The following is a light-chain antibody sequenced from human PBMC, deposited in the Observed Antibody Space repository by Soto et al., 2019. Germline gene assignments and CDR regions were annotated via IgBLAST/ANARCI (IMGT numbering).Light chain of an antibody. V-gene: IGKV1-8*01. CDR2: AAS. CDR1: QGISSY. J-gene: IGKJ2*01. CDR3: QQYNNFPYT. Sequence: TRMTQSPSSLSTSTGDRVTITCRASQGISSYLAWYQQKSGKAPKLLIYAASTLQSGVPSRFSGSGSGTDFTLTISSLQSEDFATYYCQQYNNFPYTFGQGTKLEIK.